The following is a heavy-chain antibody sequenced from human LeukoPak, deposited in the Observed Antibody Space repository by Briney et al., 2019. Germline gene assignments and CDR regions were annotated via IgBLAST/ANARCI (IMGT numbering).Heavy chain of an antibody. CDR3: ARDTPYCGGDCYWTPGYYFDY. D-gene: IGHD2-21*02. CDR2: IIPILGIA. V-gene: IGHV1-69*04. J-gene: IGHJ4*02. Sequence: ASVKVSCKASGGTFSSYAISWVRQAPGQGLEWMGRIIPILGIANYAQKFQGRVTITADKSTSTAYMELSSLRSEDTAVYYCARDTPYCGGDCYWTPGYYFDYWGQGTLVTVSS. CDR1: GGTFSSYA.